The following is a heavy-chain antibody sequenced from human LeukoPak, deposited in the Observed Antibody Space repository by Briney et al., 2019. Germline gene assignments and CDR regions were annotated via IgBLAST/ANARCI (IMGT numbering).Heavy chain of an antibody. V-gene: IGHV3-73*01. CDR3: VRRVGHTSPDY. D-gene: IGHD1-26*01. CDR2: IRSKANSYAT. J-gene: IGHJ4*02. Sequence: GGSLRLSCAASGFTFSGSAMHWVRQASGKGMEWLGRIRSKANSYATAYAESVKGRFTISRDDSKNKAFLQMNSLKIEDTAVYYCVRRVGHTSPDYWGQGTLVTVSS. CDR1: GFTFSGSA.